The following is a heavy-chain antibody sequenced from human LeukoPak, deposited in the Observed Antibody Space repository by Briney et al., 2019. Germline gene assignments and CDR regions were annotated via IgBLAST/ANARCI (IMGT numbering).Heavy chain of an antibody. V-gene: IGHV1-69*04. J-gene: IGHJ1*01. CDR2: IIPIFGIA. D-gene: IGHD6-19*01. Sequence: SVKVSCKASGGTFSSYAISWVRQAPGQGLEWMGRIIPIFGIANYAQKFQGRVTIAADKSTSTAYMELSSLRSEDTAVYYCAREAVAGEYFQHWGQGTLVTVSS. CDR3: AREAVAGEYFQH. CDR1: GGTFSSYA.